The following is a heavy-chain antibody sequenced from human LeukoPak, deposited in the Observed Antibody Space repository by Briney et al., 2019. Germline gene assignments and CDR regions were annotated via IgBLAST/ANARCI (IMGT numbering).Heavy chain of an antibody. CDR2: IRGSGGST. J-gene: IGHJ4*02. Sequence: PGGSLRLSCAASGFTFSSYAMSWVRQAPGMGLEWVSAIRGSGGSTYYADSVKGRFTISRDNSKNTLYLQMNSLRAEDTAVYYCAKHSYITMVRGFLDYWGQGTLVTVSS. D-gene: IGHD3-10*01. CDR3: AKHSYITMVRGFLDY. CDR1: GFTFSSYA. V-gene: IGHV3-23*01.